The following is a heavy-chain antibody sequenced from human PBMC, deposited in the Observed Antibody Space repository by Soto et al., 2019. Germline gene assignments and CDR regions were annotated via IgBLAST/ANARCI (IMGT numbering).Heavy chain of an antibody. CDR3: ARRYGGNLDY. V-gene: IGHV4-59*08. CDR2: IYYSGST. D-gene: IGHD2-15*01. J-gene: IGHJ4*02. CDR1: GGSISSYY. Sequence: QVQLQESGPGLVKPSETLSLTCTVSGGSISSYYWTWIRQPPGKGLEWIGYIYYSGSTNYNPSLKSRVTISVDTSKTQFSLNLSSVTAADAAVYYCARRYGGNLDYWGQGTLVTVSS.